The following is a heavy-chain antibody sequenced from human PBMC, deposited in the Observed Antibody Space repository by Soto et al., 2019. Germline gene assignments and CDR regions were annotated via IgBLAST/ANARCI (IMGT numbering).Heavy chain of an antibody. J-gene: IGHJ4*02. Sequence: HPGGSLRLSCAASGFTFSSYAMHWVRQAPGKGLEWVAVISYDGSNKYYADSVKGRFTISRDNSKNTLYLQMNSLRAEDTAVYYCAREAPERREQLVPPDYWGQGTLVTVSS. V-gene: IGHV3-30-3*01. CDR3: AREAPERREQLVPPDY. CDR2: ISYDGSNK. CDR1: GFTFSSYA. D-gene: IGHD6-6*01.